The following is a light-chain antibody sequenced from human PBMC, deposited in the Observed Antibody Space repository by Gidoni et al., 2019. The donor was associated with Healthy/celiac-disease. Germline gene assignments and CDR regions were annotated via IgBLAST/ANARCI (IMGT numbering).Light chain of an antibody. Sequence: DIQMTQSPSTLSASVGDRVTITCRASQSISSWLAWYQQKPGKAPKLLIYDASSLESGVPSRFSGSGSGTEFTLTISSLQPDDFATYYCQQYNSYSGTFXGXTKVEIK. J-gene: IGKJ4*01. V-gene: IGKV1-5*01. CDR1: QSISSW. CDR3: QQYNSYSGT. CDR2: DAS.